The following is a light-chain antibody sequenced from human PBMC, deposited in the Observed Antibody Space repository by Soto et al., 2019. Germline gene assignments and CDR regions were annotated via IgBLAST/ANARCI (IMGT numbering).Light chain of an antibody. Sequence: HSALTQPRSVSGSSGQSVTISCTGTSSDVGGYNYVSWYQQHPGKAPKLMIYDIIKRPSGVPDRFSGSKSGNTASLTISGLQAEDDADYYCFSYADSNTVAVFGTGTKVTVL. CDR2: DII. V-gene: IGLV2-11*01. CDR3: FSYADSNTVAV. CDR1: SSDVGGYNY. J-gene: IGLJ1*01.